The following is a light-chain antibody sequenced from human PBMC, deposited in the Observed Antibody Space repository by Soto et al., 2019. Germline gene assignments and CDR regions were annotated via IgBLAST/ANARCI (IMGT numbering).Light chain of an antibody. J-gene: IGLJ2*01. CDR1: SSDVGGYNY. CDR2: DVS. Sequence: QSALTQPRSVSGSPGQSVTISCTGTSSDVGGYNYVSWYQQHPGKAPKLIIYDVSKRPSGVPDRFSGSKSANTASLTISGLQAEDEADYYCCSYAGKYFVIFGGGTQLTVL. V-gene: IGLV2-11*01. CDR3: CSYAGKYFVI.